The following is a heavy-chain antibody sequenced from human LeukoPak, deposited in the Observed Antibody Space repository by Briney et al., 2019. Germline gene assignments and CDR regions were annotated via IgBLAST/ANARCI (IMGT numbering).Heavy chain of an antibody. V-gene: IGHV3-53*01. CDR1: GFTVSSNY. J-gene: IGHJ4*02. CDR2: IYSGGST. Sequence: GGSLRLSCAASGFTVSSNYMNWVRQAPGKGLEWVSVIYSGGSTYCADSVKGRFTISRDNSKNTVYLQMNSLRAEDTAVYYCAKVGSSWFRSYFDYWGQGTLVTVSS. CDR3: AKVGSSWFRSYFDY. D-gene: IGHD6-13*01.